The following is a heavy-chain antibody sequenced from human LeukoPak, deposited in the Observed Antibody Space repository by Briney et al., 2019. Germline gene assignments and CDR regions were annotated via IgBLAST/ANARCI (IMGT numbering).Heavy chain of an antibody. V-gene: IGHV3-7*01. D-gene: IGHD5-18*01. J-gene: IGHJ4*02. Sequence: PGGSLRLSCAASGFRFSDYWMSWVRQVPGKGLEWVANIKQNGGEIYYVDSVKGRFTISRDNAKNSLYLQMNSLRAEDTAVYYCARVIRERGYSYGYPDYWGQGTLVTVSS. CDR1: GFRFSDYW. CDR3: ARVIRERGYSYGYPDY. CDR2: IKQNGGEI.